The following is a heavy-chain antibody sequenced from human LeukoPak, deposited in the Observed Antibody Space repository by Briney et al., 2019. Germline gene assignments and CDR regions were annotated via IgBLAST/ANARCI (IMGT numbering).Heavy chain of an antibody. V-gene: IGHV4-34*01. CDR2: INHSGST. J-gene: IGHJ5*02. Sequence: SETPSLTCAVYGGSFSGYYWSWIRQPPGKGLEWIGEINHSGSTNYNPSLKSRVTISVDTSKNQFSLKLSSVTAADTAVYYCARGRGRFDPWGQGTLVTVSS. CDR1: GGSFSGYY. D-gene: IGHD3-16*01. CDR3: ARGRGRFDP.